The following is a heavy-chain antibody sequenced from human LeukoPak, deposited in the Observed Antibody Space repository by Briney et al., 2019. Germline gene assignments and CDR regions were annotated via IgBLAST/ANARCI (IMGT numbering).Heavy chain of an antibody. CDR1: GYTFTGYY. J-gene: IGHJ3*02. Sequence: GASLKVSCKASGYTFTGYYMHWVRQAPGQGLEWMGRINPNSGGTNYAQKFQGRVNTTRDTSISTAYMELSRLRSDDTAVYYCFTFGGLIRGAFDIWGQGTMVTVSS. CDR3: FTFGGLIRGAFDI. CDR2: INPNSGGT. V-gene: IGHV1-2*06. D-gene: IGHD3-16*02.